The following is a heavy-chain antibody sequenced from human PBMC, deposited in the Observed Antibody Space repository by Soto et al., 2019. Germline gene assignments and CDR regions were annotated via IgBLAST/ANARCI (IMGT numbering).Heavy chain of an antibody. CDR3: ARQVIDGALAGAGSFDY. Sequence: QLQLQESGPGLVKPSETLSLTCTVSGGSISSSGYYWGWIRQPPGKGLEWIGSFYYSGSTYYNPSLGGRVNIAVDTSEDQFSLKLSSVTAAGTAVCYCARQVIDGALAGAGSFDYWGQGTLVTVSS. J-gene: IGHJ4*02. CDR1: GGSISSSGYY. CDR2: FYYSGST. D-gene: IGHD3-10*01. V-gene: IGHV4-39*01.